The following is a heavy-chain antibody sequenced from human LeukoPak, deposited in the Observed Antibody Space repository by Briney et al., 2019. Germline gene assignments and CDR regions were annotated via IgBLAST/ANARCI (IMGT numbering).Heavy chain of an antibody. CDR1: GYTFTSYD. V-gene: IGHV1-8*01. J-gene: IGHJ5*02. CDR2: MNPNSGNT. Sequence: ASVKVSCKASGYTFTSYDINWVRQATGQGLEWMGWMNPNSGNTGYAQKFQGRVTMTRDTSISTAYMELSSLRSEDTAVYYCARGRYCSGGSCYGDWFDPWGQGTLVTVXX. CDR3: ARGRYCSGGSCYGDWFDP. D-gene: IGHD2-15*01.